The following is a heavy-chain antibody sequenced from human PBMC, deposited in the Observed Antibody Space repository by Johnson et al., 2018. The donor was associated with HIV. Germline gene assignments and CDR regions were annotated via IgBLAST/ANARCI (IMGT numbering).Heavy chain of an antibody. J-gene: IGHJ3*02. V-gene: IGHV3-30*19. CDR1: GFTLSNYG. CDR3: TRDRIQIWSYVGTFDI. CDR2: MWYDGSKK. D-gene: IGHD5-18*01. Sequence: QVQLVESGGGVVQPGRSLTLSCAASGFTLSNYGMHWVRQAPGKGLEWVAMMWYDGSKKGYAESVKGRFTISRDNSKNMVYLQMSSLRAEDTALYYCTRDRIQIWSYVGTFDIWGQGTMVTVSS.